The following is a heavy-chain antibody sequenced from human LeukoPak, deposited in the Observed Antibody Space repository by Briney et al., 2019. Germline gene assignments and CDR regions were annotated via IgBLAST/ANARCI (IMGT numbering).Heavy chain of an antibody. CDR1: GFTFSSYA. CDR2: ISGSGGST. J-gene: IGHJ4*02. V-gene: IGHV3-23*01. CDR3: AGLWFRELYY. Sequence: GGSLRLSCAASGFTFSSYAMSWVRQAPGKGLEWVSAISGSGGSTYYADSVKGRFTISRDNSKNTLYLQMNSLRAEVTAVHYCAGLWFRELYYWGQGTLVTVSS. D-gene: IGHD3-10*01.